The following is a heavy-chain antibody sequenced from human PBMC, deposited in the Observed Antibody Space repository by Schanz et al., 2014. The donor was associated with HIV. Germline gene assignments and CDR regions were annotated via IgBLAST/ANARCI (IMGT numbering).Heavy chain of an antibody. V-gene: IGHV1-69*01. CDR1: GGTFNNYA. CDR3: ARSRYGDYPYYFDY. Sequence: QEQLVQSGAAVRKPGSSVTVSCKTSGGTFNNYALNWVRQAPGQGLEWMGGIIPVFGTANYAQKFQGRVTINADQSTTTVYMYLSSLRSDDTAVYYCARSRYGDYPYYFDYWGQGTRVIVSS. D-gene: IGHD4-17*01. CDR2: IIPVFGTA. J-gene: IGHJ4*02.